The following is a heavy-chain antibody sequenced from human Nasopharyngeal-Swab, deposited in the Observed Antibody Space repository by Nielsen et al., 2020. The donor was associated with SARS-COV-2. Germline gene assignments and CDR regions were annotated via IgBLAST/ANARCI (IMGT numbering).Heavy chain of an antibody. CDR1: GFTFSNAW. J-gene: IGHJ4*02. CDR3: TTQRRSTTVNSLFDY. Sequence: GGSLRLSCAASGFTFSNAWMSWVRQAPGKGLEWVGRIKSKTDGGTTEYAAPVKGRFSISRDDSKNTLYLQMDSLETEDTAVYYCTTQRRSTTVNSLFDYWGRGTLVTVSS. CDR2: IKSKTDGGTT. V-gene: IGHV3-15*01. D-gene: IGHD4-11*01.